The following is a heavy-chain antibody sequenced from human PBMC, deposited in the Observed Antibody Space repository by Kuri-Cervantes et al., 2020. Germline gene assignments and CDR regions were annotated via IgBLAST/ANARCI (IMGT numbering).Heavy chain of an antibody. CDR3: ASYYGGNSPYFDY. CDR2: ISDSGRTI. J-gene: IGHJ4*02. D-gene: IGHD4-23*01. Sequence: GESLKISCAAPEFAFSDYYMTWIRQAPGKGLEWVSHISDSGRTIYYADSVRGRFTVSRDNAKNSLYLQMNSLRGEDTAMYYCASYYGGNSPYFDYWGQGTLVTVSS. CDR1: EFAFSDYY. V-gene: IGHV3-11*04.